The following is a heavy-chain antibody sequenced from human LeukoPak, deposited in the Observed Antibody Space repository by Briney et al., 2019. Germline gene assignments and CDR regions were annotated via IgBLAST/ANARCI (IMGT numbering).Heavy chain of an antibody. J-gene: IGHJ4*02. V-gene: IGHV3-53*01. Sequence: GGSLRLSCAASGFTVSSNYMSWVRQAPGKGLEWVSVIYSGGNTYYADSVKGRFTISRDNSKNTLYLQMNSLRAEDTAVYYCARAVSSGYDPFDYWGQGTLVTVSS. CDR1: GFTVSSNY. D-gene: IGHD3-22*01. CDR3: ARAVSSGYDPFDY. CDR2: IYSGGNT.